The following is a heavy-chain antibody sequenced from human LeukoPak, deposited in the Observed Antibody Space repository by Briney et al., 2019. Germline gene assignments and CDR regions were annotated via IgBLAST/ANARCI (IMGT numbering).Heavy chain of an antibody. V-gene: IGHV1-18*01. Sequence: ASVKVSCKASGYTFTSYGINWVRQAPGQGLEWMGWISTYNGHTNYAQKLQGRVTMTTDTSTSTVYMELRSLRSDDTAVYYCARFLPQKWELPGNWIDPWGQGTLVTVSS. D-gene: IGHD1-26*01. CDR2: ISTYNGHT. J-gene: IGHJ5*02. CDR1: GYTFTSYG. CDR3: ARFLPQKWELPGNWIDP.